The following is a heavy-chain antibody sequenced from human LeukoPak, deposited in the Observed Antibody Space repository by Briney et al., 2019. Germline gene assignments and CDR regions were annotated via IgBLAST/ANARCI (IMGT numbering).Heavy chain of an antibody. CDR3: ARERPMTTGSYFDL. CDR1: GGSMNNNNYFWD. V-gene: IGHV4-39*07. CDR2: ISHSGTT. Sequence: PSETLSLTCSVSGGSMNNNNYFWDWDWIRQPPGKGLEWIGSISHSGTTLFNPSLMSRVTISKDTSKNQFSLKVTSVTAADTAVYFCARERPMTTGSYFDLRGQGFLVTVSS. J-gene: IGHJ4*02. D-gene: IGHD4-11*01.